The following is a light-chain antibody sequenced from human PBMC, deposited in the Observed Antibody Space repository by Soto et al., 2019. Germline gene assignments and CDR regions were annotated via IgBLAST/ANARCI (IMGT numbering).Light chain of an antibody. CDR2: DAS. CDR1: QSISSW. J-gene: IGKJ1*01. Sequence: DIQMTQSPSTLSASVGDGVTMTCRASQSISSWLAWYQQKPGKAPKPLIYDASSLESGVPSRFSGSGSGTEFTLTISSLKPDDFATYYCQQYQSYSRTFGQGTTVDIK. V-gene: IGKV1-5*01. CDR3: QQYQSYSRT.